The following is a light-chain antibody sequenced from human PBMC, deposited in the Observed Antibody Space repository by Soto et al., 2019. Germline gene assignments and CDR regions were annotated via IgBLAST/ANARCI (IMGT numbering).Light chain of an antibody. Sequence: DIQMTQSPSSLSASVGDSVTITCQASQSINIYLSWYQQKPGKAPKLLINVASTLQGGVPSRFSGSGSGTEFTLAISSLQPEDSATYYCQQSFSTPQTFGGGTKVDIK. CDR2: VAS. CDR1: QSINIY. CDR3: QQSFSTPQT. J-gene: IGKJ4*01. V-gene: IGKV1-39*01.